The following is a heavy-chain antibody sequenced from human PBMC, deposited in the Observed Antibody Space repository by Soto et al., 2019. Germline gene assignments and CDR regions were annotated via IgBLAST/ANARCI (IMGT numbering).Heavy chain of an antibody. J-gene: IGHJ6*04. CDR2: LYWDDTR. CDR3: AHYTTDTYFDV. D-gene: IGHD1-1*01. Sequence: QITLKESSPTLVKPTQTLTLTCSFSGFSLYTGGVGVGWIRQPPGKALEWLALLYWDDTRRYNPSLKNPLTIAKDTSENQVVLTVTDMGPVDTGTYFCAHYTTDTYFDVWGKGATVTVSS. CDR1: GFSLYTGGVG. V-gene: IGHV2-5*02.